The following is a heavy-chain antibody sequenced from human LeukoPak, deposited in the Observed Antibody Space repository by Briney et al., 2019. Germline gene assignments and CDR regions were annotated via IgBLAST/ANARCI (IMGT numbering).Heavy chain of an antibody. CDR3: VRGTGSGWDFDY. V-gene: IGHV3-43*02. Sequence: PGGALRLFCAGSGFTFNAFAIHRVRQAPGKGLEWVSLVKGDGVTTDYANSVKGRFTVSRDNSKDSLYLQMSNLRTEDTALYYCVRGTGSGWDFDYWGQGTLVTVSS. D-gene: IGHD6-19*01. J-gene: IGHJ4*02. CDR1: GFTFNAFA. CDR2: VKGDGVTT.